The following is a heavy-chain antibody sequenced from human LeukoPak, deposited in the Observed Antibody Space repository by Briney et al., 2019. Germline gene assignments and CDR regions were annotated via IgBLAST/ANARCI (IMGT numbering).Heavy chain of an antibody. CDR3: ARDDNMVVRVGFDY. D-gene: IGHD4/OR15-4a*01. V-gene: IGHV3-7*01. CDR1: GFTFSSYW. J-gene: IGHJ4*02. Sequence: QPGGSLRLSCAASGFTFSSYWMSWVRQAPGKGLEWVANIKQDGSEKYYVDSVKGRFTISRDNAKNSLYLQMNSLRAEDPAVYYCARDDNMVVRVGFDYWGQGTLVTVSS. CDR2: IKQDGSEK.